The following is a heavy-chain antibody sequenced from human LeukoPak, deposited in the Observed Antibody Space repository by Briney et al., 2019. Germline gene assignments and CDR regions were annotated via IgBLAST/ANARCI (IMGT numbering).Heavy chain of an antibody. Sequence: GGSLRLSCAASGFTFSSYEMNWVRQAPGKGLEWVSYISSSGSTIYYADSVKGRFTISRDNAKNSLYLQMNSLRAEDTAVYYCARGAVAGTYNFDYWGQGTLVTVSS. D-gene: IGHD6-19*01. CDR1: GFTFSSYE. CDR3: ARGAVAGTYNFDY. V-gene: IGHV3-48*03. CDR2: ISSSGSTI. J-gene: IGHJ4*02.